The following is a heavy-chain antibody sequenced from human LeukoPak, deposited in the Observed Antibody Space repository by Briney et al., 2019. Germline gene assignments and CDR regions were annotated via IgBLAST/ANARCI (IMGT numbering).Heavy chain of an antibody. Sequence: GGSLRLSCVASGFTFSNYNMNWVRQAPGKGLEWVSYYANSVKGRFTISRDNAKNSLYLQMNSLRAEDTAVYYCAKDQFRDGVVDYWGQGTLVTVSS. J-gene: IGHJ4*02. D-gene: IGHD2-8*01. CDR1: GFTFSNYN. CDR3: AKDQFRDGVVDY. V-gene: IGHV3-48*01.